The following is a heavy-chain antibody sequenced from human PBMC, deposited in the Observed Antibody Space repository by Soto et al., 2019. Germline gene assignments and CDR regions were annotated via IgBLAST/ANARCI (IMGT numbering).Heavy chain of an antibody. V-gene: IGHV3-9*01. CDR1: GFTFDDYA. CDR2: ISWNSGSI. D-gene: IGHD2-2*01. Sequence: PGGSLRLSCAASGFTFDDYAMHWVRQAPGKGLEWVSGISWNSGSIGYADSVKGRFTISRDNAKNSLYLQMNSLRAEDTALYYCATGGYCSSTSCPDYWGQGNLVTVSS. J-gene: IGHJ4*02. CDR3: ATGGYCSSTSCPDY.